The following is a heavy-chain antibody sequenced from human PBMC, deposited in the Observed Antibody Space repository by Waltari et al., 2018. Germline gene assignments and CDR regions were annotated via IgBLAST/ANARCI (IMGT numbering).Heavy chain of an antibody. V-gene: IGHV1-69*01. Sequence: QVQLVQSGAEVKKPGSSLKLSCTASGGTFSSYAIRWVRQAPGQGLEWMGGIIPIFGTANYAQKFQGRVTITADESTSTAYMELSSLRSEDTAVYYCAREVAAAGRGKEFDPWGQGTLVTVSS. CDR2: IIPIFGTA. CDR3: AREVAAAGRGKEFDP. D-gene: IGHD6-13*01. CDR1: GGTFSSYA. J-gene: IGHJ5*02.